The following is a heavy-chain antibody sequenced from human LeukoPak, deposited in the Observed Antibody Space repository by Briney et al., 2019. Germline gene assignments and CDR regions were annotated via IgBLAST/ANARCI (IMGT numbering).Heavy chain of an antibody. Sequence: SVKVSCKASGGTFSSYAISWVRQAPGQGLEWMGRIIPIFGTANYAQKFQGRVTITTDESTSTAYMELSSLRSEDTAIYYCARAGYCTNVVCNPEADWFDPWGQGTLVTVSS. D-gene: IGHD2-8*01. CDR2: IIPIFGTA. CDR1: GGTFSSYA. V-gene: IGHV1-69*05. J-gene: IGHJ5*02. CDR3: ARAGYCTNVVCNPEADWFDP.